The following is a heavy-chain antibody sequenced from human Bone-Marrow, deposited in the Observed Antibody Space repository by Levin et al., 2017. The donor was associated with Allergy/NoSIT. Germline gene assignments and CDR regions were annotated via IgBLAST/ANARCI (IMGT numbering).Heavy chain of an antibody. V-gene: IGHV3-15*01. CDR1: GFTFSNAW. CDR3: TAWNNWFDP. CDR2: IKSQSDGGAT. D-gene: IGHD3-3*01. J-gene: IGHJ5*02. Sequence: GGSLRLSCEASGFTFSNAWMTWVRQAPGKGLEWVGRIKSQSDGGATDYSAPVEGRFFIARDDSQNTLYLQMNSLRPEDTAVYYCTAWNNWFDPWGQGTLVTVSS.